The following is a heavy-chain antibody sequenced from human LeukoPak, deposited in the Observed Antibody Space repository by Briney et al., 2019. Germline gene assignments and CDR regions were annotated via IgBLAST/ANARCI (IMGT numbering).Heavy chain of an antibody. CDR3: ARLGGYSAYDVAY. J-gene: IGHJ4*02. D-gene: IGHD5-12*01. V-gene: IGHV3-48*01. CDR2: IDTGISTI. Sequence: PGGSLRLSCAASGFTFSSYGMNWVRQAPGKGLEWVSYIDTGISTIYYADSVKGRFTISRDNSKNTLYLQMNSLRAEDTAVYYCARLGGYSAYDVAYWGQGTLVTVSS. CDR1: GFTFSSYG.